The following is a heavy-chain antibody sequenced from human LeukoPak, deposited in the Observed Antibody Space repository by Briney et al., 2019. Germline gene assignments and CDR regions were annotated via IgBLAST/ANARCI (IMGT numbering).Heavy chain of an antibody. CDR2: INPNNGGT. J-gene: IGHJ1*01. CDR3: ARGYPLSTTAAGTYFQH. CDR1: GYTFTGYY. D-gene: IGHD6-13*01. Sequence: ASVKVSCKASGYTFTGYYMHWVRQAPGQGLEWMGWINPNNGGTNYAQKFQGRVTMTRDTSISTAYMELNRLRSDDTAVYYCARGYPLSTTAAGTYFQHWGQGTLVTVSS. V-gene: IGHV1-2*02.